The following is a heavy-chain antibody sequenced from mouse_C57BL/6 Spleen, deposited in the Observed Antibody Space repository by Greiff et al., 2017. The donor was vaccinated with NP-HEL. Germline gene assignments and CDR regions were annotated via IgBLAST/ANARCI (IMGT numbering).Heavy chain of an antibody. Sequence: QVQLKQPGAELVMPGASVKLSCKASGYTFTSYWMHWVKQRPGQGLAWIGEIDPSDSYTNYNQKFKGKSTLTVDKSSSTAYMQLSSLTSEDSAVYYCARQAALYYAMDYWGQGTSVTVSS. CDR3: ARQAALYYAMDY. D-gene: IGHD3-2*02. V-gene: IGHV1-69*01. J-gene: IGHJ4*01. CDR2: IDPSDSYT. CDR1: GYTFTSYW.